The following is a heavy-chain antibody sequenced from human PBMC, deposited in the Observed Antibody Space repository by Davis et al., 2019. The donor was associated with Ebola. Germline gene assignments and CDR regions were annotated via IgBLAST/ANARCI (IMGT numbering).Heavy chain of an antibody. V-gene: IGHV1-18*01. J-gene: IGHJ4*02. D-gene: IGHD5-12*01. CDR2: ISGYNGNR. CDR1: GYTFNMYG. CDR3: AREGYSGYNTKNFDY. Sequence: AASVKVSCKASGYTFNMYGISWVRQAPGQGLEWMGWISGYNGNRNYAQKFQGRVTMTRDTSTSTVYMELSSLRSEDTAVYYCAREGYSGYNTKNFDYWGQGTLVTVSS.